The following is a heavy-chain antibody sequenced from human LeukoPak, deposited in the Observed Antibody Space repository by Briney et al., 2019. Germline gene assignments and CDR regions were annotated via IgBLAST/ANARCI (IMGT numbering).Heavy chain of an antibody. J-gene: IGHJ4*02. Sequence: SQTLSLTCTVSGGSISSGDYYWSWIRQPPGKGLEWIGEINHSGSTNYNPSLKSRVTISVDTSKNQFSLKLSSVTAADTAVYYCASGPSPDYYDSSGYGTDFDYWGQGTLVTVSS. CDR2: INHSGST. V-gene: IGHV4-30-4*01. D-gene: IGHD3-22*01. CDR1: GGSISSGDYY. CDR3: ASGPSPDYYDSSGYGTDFDY.